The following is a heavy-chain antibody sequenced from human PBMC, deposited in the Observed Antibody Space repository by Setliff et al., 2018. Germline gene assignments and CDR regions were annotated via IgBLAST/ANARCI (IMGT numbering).Heavy chain of an antibody. CDR1: GGTFSSYA. V-gene: IGHV1-69*13. CDR2: IIPIFGTA. CDR3: ARGPSPTVTPSRLIYFYHMDV. J-gene: IGHJ6*03. D-gene: IGHD4-17*01. Sequence: ASVKVSCKASGGTFSSYAISWVRQAPGQGLEWMGGIIPIFGTANYAQKFQGRVTITADESTSTAYMELSSLRFDDKALYYCARGPSPTVTPSRLIYFYHMDVWGTGTTVTVSS.